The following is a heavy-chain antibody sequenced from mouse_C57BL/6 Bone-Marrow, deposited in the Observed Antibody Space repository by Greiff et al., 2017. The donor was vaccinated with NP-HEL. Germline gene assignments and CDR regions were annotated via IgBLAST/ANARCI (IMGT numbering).Heavy chain of an antibody. CDR2: IWGVGST. J-gene: IGHJ3*01. CDR1: GFSLTSYG. V-gene: IGHV2-6*01. CDR3: ATSPYGSRETRFAY. D-gene: IGHD1-1*01. Sequence: VQLQESGPGLVAPSQSLSITCTVSGFSLTSYGVDWVRQSPGKGLEWLGVIWGVGSTNYNSAPKSRLSISKDNSKSQVFLKMNSLQADDTAMYYCATSPYGSRETRFAYWGQGTLVTVSA.